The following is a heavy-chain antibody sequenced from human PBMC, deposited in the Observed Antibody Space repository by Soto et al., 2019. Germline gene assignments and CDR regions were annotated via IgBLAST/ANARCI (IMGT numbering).Heavy chain of an antibody. CDR1: GGSFSGYY. CDR2: INHSGST. J-gene: IGHJ5*02. D-gene: IGHD3-10*01. CDR3: ARGPLPDYYGSGSYSLGNWFDP. V-gene: IGHV4-34*01. Sequence: PSETLSLTCAVYGGSFSGYYWSWIRQPPGKGLEWIGEINHSGSTNYNPSLKSRVTISVDTSKNQFSLKLSSVTAADTAVYYCARGPLPDYYGSGSYSLGNWFDPWGQGTLVTVSS.